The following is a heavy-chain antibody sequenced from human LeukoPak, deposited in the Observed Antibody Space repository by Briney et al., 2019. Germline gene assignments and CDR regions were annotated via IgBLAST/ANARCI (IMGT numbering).Heavy chain of an antibody. Sequence: GASVKVSCKSSGYTFTSYYMHSVRQAPGQGLEWMGIINPSGGSTSYAQKFQGRVTMNRDTSKSTVYMELSSMRSEDAAVYYCARDIVVVPAAMSGGPDYYYYGMDVWGQGTTVTVSS. J-gene: IGHJ6*02. CDR1: GYTFTSYY. CDR3: ARDIVVVPAAMSGGPDYYYYGMDV. CDR2: INPSGGST. D-gene: IGHD2-2*01. V-gene: IGHV1-46*01.